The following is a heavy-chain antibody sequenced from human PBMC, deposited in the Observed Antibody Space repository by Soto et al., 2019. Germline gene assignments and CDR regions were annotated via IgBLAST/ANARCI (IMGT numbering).Heavy chain of an antibody. CDR1: GFTFSSYS. CDR2: ISSSSSYI. CDR3: ARESEDLTSNFGY. J-gene: IGHJ4*02. V-gene: IGHV3-21*06. Sequence: GGSLRLSCAASGFTFSSYSMNWVRQAPGKGLEWVSSISSSSSYIYYADSMKGRFTISRDNAKNSLYLEMNSLRAEDTAVYYCARESEDLTSNFGYWGQGTLVTVSS.